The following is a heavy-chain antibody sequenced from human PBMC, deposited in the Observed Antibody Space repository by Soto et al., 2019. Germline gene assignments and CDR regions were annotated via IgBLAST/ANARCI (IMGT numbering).Heavy chain of an antibody. Sequence: QVQLVQSGAEVKKPGSSVKVSCKASGGSFSSYAISWVRQAPGQGLEWMGGIIPIVGTGNYAQNFQGRVTITADESTSTAYMELSSLRSEATAMYYCARDLRAAGRPGMDVWGQGTTDTVSS. V-gene: IGHV1-69*01. CDR3: ARDLRAAGRPGMDV. CDR1: GGSFSSYA. D-gene: IGHD6-13*01. J-gene: IGHJ6*02. CDR2: IIPIVGTG.